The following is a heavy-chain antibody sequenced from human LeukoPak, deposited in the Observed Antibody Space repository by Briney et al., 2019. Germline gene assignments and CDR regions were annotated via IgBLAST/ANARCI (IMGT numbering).Heavy chain of an antibody. CDR3: ARPLRGVGSTGYYFDY. CDR2: IWYDGSNK. CDR1: GFTFSSYG. J-gene: IGHJ4*02. V-gene: IGHV3-33*01. D-gene: IGHD1-26*01. Sequence: PGRSLRLSCAASGFTFSSYGMHWVRQAPGRGLEWVAVIWYDGSNKYYADSVKGRYTISRDNSKNTLYLQMNSLRAEDTAVYYCARPLRGVGSTGYYFDYWGQGTLVTVSA.